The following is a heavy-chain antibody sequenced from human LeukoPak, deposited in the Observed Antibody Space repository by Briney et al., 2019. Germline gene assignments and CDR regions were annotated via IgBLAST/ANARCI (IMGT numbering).Heavy chain of an antibody. CDR3: AVQRTLWQQVLDH. J-gene: IGHJ4*02. CDR1: GFTFSSYG. Sequence: PGGSLRLSCAASGFTFSSYGMHWVRQAPGKGLEWVAVISYDGSNKYYADSVKGRFTTSRDNFKNTLYLQMNSLRAEDTAVYYCAVQRTLWQQVLDHWGQGVLVTVSS. D-gene: IGHD6-13*01. CDR2: ISYDGSNK. V-gene: IGHV3-30*03.